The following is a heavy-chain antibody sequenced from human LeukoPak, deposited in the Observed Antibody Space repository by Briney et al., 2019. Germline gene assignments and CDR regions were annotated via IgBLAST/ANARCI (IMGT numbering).Heavy chain of an antibody. Sequence: SETLSLTCTVSGGSISSYYWSWIRQPPGKGLEWIGYIYYSGSTNYNPSLKSRVTISVDTPKNQFSLKLSSVTAADTAVYYCARDRNRGDFDYWGQGTLVTVSS. CDR3: ARDRNRGDFDY. D-gene: IGHD3-10*01. CDR1: GGSISSYY. V-gene: IGHV4-59*01. CDR2: IYYSGST. J-gene: IGHJ4*02.